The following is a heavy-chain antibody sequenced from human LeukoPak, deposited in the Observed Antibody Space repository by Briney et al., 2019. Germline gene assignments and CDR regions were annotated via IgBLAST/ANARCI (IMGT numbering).Heavy chain of an antibody. CDR1: GFTFSSYS. CDR3: ARDRKKRVDY. CDR2: ISSSSSYI. V-gene: IGHV3-21*01. Sequence: GGSLRLSCAASGFTFSSYSMNWVRQAPGKGLEWVSSISSSSSYIYYADSVKGRFTISRDNAKNSLYLQMNSLRAEDTAVYYCARDRKKRVDYWAREPWSPSPQ. J-gene: IGHJ4*02. D-gene: IGHD1-14*01.